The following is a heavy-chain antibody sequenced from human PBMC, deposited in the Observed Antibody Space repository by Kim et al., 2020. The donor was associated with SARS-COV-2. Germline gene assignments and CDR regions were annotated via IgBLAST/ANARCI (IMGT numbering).Heavy chain of an antibody. D-gene: IGHD6-6*01. Sequence: LKSRVTISVDRSKNQFSLKLSSVTAADTAVYYCARGLGRSSSSAGGYFQHWGQGTLVTVSS. J-gene: IGHJ1*01. V-gene: IGHV4-30-2*01. CDR3: ARGLGRSSSSAGGYFQH.